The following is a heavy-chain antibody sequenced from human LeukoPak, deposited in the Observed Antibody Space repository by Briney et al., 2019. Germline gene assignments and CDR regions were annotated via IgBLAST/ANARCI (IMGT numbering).Heavy chain of an antibody. CDR3: AKDKRYSSSDPYFDY. CDR2: ISWNSGSI. Sequence: PGRSLRLSCAASGFTFDDYGMHWVRQAPGKGLEWVAGISWNSGSIGYADSVKGRFTISRDNAKNSLYLQMNSLRAEDTALYYCAKDKRYSSSDPYFDYWGQGTLVTVSS. D-gene: IGHD6-13*01. J-gene: IGHJ4*02. CDR1: GFTFDDYG. V-gene: IGHV3-9*01.